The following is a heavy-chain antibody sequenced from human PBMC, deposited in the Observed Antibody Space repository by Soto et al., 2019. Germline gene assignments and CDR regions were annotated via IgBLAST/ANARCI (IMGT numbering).Heavy chain of an antibody. J-gene: IGHJ4*01. CDR3: ARDHLGIAAGDFDL. CDR1: GFRFDTYN. CDR2: ISSGRPDI. D-gene: IGHD6-19*01. V-gene: IGHV3-21*01. Sequence: RILSCAASGFRFDTYNMNWVRQAPGKSLEWVSSISSGRPDIFYAYSVRGRFTISRDDAKKSLFLQMNSLRSDDTAVYYCARDHLGIAAGDFDLLGHGTLVTVCS.